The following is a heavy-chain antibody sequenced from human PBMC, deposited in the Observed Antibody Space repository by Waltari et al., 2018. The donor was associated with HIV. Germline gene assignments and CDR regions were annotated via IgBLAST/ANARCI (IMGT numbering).Heavy chain of an antibody. CDR1: GGSISSGSYY. Sequence: QVQLQESGPGLVKPSQTLSLTCTVSGGSISSGSYYWSWIRQPAGKGLEWIGRIHTSGSTNYNPSLKSRVTISVDTSKNQFSLKLSSVTAADTAVYYCARDRNYYYDSSGYFFNAFDIWGQGTMVTVSS. J-gene: IGHJ3*02. D-gene: IGHD3-22*01. CDR3: ARDRNYYYDSSGYFFNAFDI. V-gene: IGHV4-61*02. CDR2: IHTSGST.